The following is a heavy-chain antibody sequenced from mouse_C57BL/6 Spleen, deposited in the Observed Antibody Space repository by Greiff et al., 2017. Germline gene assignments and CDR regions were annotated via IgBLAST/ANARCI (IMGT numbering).Heavy chain of an antibody. Sequence: QVQLQQSGPELVKPGASVKISCKASGFTFTDYYINWVHQRPGKGLEWIGWIFPGSGSTYYNEKIKGKATRTVDKSSSTAYMLLSSLTSEDSAVYFCARTGGSSLYAMVYWGQGTSVTVSS. J-gene: IGHJ4*01. CDR1: GFTFTDYY. D-gene: IGHD1-1*01. CDR3: ARTGGSSLYAMVY. CDR2: IFPGSGST. V-gene: IGHV1-75*01.